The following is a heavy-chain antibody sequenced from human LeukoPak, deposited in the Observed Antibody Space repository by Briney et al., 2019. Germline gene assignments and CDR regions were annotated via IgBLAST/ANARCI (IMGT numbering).Heavy chain of an antibody. D-gene: IGHD4-11*01. J-gene: IGHJ4*02. CDR3: AIHMTTAVSGDFDY. CDR2: VYYSGST. CDR1: GGSISSSNYY. Sequence: SETLSLTCTVSGGSISSSNYYWGWIRQPPGKGLEWIGSVYYSGSTYYNPSLKSRVTISVDTSKNQFSLKLSSVTAADTAVYYCAIHMTTAVSGDFDYWGQGTLVTVSS. V-gene: IGHV4-39*01.